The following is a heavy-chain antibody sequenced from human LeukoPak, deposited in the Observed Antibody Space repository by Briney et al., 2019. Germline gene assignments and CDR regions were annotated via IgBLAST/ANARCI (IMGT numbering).Heavy chain of an antibody. D-gene: IGHD1-7*01. J-gene: IGHJ4*02. CDR2: IRYDGSNK. Sequence: GGSLRLSCAASGFTFSSYGMHWVRQAPGKGLEWVEFIRYDGSNKYYADSVKGRFTISRDNSKNTLYLQMNSLRAEDTAVYYCAKDRGTGTTFNYWGQGTLVTVSS. CDR3: AKDRGTGTTFNY. V-gene: IGHV3-30*02. CDR1: GFTFSSYG.